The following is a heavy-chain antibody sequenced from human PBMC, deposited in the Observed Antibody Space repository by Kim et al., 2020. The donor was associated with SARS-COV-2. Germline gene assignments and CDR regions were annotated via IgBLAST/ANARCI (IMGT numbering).Heavy chain of an antibody. V-gene: IGHV3-23*01. CDR1: GFTFSSYA. D-gene: IGHD3-3*01. CDR2: ISGSGGST. Sequence: GGSLRLSCAASGFTFSSYAMSWVRQAPGKGLEWVSAISGSGGSTYYADSVKGRFTISRDNSKNTLYLQMNSLRAEDTAVYYCAPRALHDFWSGLDYWGQGTLVTVSS. CDR3: APRALHDFWSGLDY. J-gene: IGHJ4*02.